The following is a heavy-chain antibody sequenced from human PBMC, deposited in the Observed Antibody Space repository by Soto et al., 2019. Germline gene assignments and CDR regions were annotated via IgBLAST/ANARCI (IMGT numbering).Heavy chain of an antibody. CDR3: ARVKPSSYGMDV. Sequence: SETLSLTCGVSGYSISSGYYWGWIRQLPGKGLEWIGNIYHSGSTYYNPSLKSRVTISVDTSKNQFSLKLTSVTAADTAVYQCARVKPSSYGMDVWGQGTTATVSS. CDR1: GYSISSGYY. J-gene: IGHJ6*02. CDR2: IYHSGST. V-gene: IGHV4-38-2*01.